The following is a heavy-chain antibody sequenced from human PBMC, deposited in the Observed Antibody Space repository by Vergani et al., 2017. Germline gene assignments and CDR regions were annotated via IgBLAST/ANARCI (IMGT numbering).Heavy chain of an antibody. V-gene: IGHV1-46*03. Sequence: QVQLVQSGAEVKKPGASVKVSCKASGYTFTSYYMHWVRQAPGQGLEWMGIINPSGGSTSYAQKFQGRVTMTRDTSTSTVYMELSSLRSEDTAVYYCARVGITMIVVAPLDYWSQGTLVTVSS. J-gene: IGHJ4*02. CDR2: INPSGGST. CDR3: ARVGITMIVVAPLDY. CDR1: GYTFTSYY. D-gene: IGHD3-22*01.